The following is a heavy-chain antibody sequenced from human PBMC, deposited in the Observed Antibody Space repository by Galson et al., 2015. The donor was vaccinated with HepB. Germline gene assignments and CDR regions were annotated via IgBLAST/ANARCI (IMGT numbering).Heavy chain of an antibody. V-gene: IGHV3-9*01. CDR2: ISWNSGSI. Sequence: SLRLSCAASGFTFHDYAIHWVRQAPGKGLEWVSGISWNSGSIGYADSVKGRFTVSRDNAKSSLYLQMNSLRAEDTAVYYCARGGSGYYYVVDYWYFDLWGRGTLVTVSS. J-gene: IGHJ2*01. CDR1: GFTFHDYA. D-gene: IGHD3-22*01. CDR3: ARGGSGYYYVVDYWYFDL.